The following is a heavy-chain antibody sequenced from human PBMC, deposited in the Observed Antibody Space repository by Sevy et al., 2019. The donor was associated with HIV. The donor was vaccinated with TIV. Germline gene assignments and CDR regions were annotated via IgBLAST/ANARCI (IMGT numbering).Heavy chain of an antibody. CDR1: GASITSYY. D-gene: IGHD3-9*01. V-gene: IGHV4-4*08. J-gene: IGHJ4*02. CDR2: IGSSGPG. CDR3: ARSRYYFDS. Sequence: SETLSLTCNVSGASITSYYWSWIRQPPGKGLEWVGDIGSSGPGNYNPSLKSRVTLSVDTTKSHFSLKLRSVTAVDTAAYYCARSRYYFDSWGQGALVTVSS.